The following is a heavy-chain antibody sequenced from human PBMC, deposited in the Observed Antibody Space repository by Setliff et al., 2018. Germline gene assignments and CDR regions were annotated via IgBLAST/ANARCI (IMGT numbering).Heavy chain of an antibody. J-gene: IGHJ6*03. CDR3: ARSSYYASGNSHNYYMDV. CDR1: GGSMTSYY. V-gene: IGHV4-59*08. Sequence: SETLSLTCTVSGGSMTSYYWTWIRQPPGEGLEWIGYFYHSGSTNYNPSLKGRVTMTSDTSRNQLSLKLTSVSAADTAIYYCARSSYYASGNSHNYYMDVWGKGTAVTVSS. CDR2: FYHSGST. D-gene: IGHD3-10*01.